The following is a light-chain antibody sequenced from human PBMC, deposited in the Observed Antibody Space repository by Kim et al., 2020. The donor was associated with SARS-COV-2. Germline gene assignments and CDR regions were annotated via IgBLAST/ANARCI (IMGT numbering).Light chain of an antibody. CDR2: SAS. CDR1: QGIRDA. J-gene: IGKJ1*01. CDR3: LQDFRYPWT. V-gene: IGKV1-6*01. Sequence: ASIGDRVTITCRASQGIRDALAWYQQRPGKAPILLIHSASSLRSGVSSRFSGSGSGTDFSLTINGLQPEDFATYYCLQDFRYPWTFGQGTKVDIK.